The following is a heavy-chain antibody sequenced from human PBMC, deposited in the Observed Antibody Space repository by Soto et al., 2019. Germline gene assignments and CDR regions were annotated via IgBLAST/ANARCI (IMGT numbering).Heavy chain of an antibody. CDR2: MNPNSGNT. CDR1: GNTSPGND. J-gene: IGHJ6*02. V-gene: IGHV1-8*01. Sequence: QRLQSGPEVRNLGPPLKVSCKASGNTSPGNDINGVRRAPGQGLEWMGWMNPNSGNTGYAQKFQGRVTMTRNTSISTAYMELSSLRSEDTAVYYCARERKGMDVWGQGTTVTVSS. CDR3: ARERKGMDV.